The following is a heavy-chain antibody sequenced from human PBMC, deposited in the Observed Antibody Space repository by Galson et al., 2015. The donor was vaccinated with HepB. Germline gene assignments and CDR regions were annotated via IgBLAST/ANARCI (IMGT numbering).Heavy chain of an antibody. CDR2: LSYDVRNK. CDR1: GFTFSSSA. CDR3: ARNDAFWSGWGMDV. D-gene: IGHD3-3*01. V-gene: IGHV3-30*04. Sequence: SLRLSCAASGFTFSSSAMHWVRQAPGKGLEWVAVLSYDVRNKYYADSVKGRFTISRDNSKNTLYLQMNSLRAEDTAVYYCARNDAFWSGWGMDVWGQGTTVTVSS. J-gene: IGHJ6*02.